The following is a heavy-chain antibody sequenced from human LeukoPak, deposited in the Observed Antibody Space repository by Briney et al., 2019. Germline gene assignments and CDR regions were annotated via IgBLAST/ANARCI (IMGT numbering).Heavy chain of an antibody. CDR2: IRGSGDST. D-gene: IGHD6-13*01. CDR3: AKHQPSYSSSWYSYPDY. V-gene: IGHV3-23*01. CDR1: GFTFSSYA. J-gene: IGHJ4*02. Sequence: GGSLTLYCAAYGFTFSSYAMSWVRQAPGKGLEWGSAIRGSGDSTFYADSVKGRFTISRDNSKNPLYLQMNSLRAEDTAVYYCAKHQPSYSSSWYSYPDYWGQGTLVTVSS.